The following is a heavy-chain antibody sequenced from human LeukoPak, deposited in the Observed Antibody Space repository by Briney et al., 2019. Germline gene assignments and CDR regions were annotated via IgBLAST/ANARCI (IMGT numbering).Heavy chain of an antibody. J-gene: IGHJ4*02. CDR1: GYTFTSYG. V-gene: IGHV1-18*01. Sequence: ASVKVSCKASGYTFTSYGISWVRQAPGQGLEWMGWISAYNGNTNYAQKLQGRVTVTTDTSTSTAYMELSSLRSEDTAVYYCARGGLAADRHFDYWGQGTLVTVSS. CDR2: ISAYNGNT. CDR3: ARGGLAADRHFDY. D-gene: IGHD6-13*01.